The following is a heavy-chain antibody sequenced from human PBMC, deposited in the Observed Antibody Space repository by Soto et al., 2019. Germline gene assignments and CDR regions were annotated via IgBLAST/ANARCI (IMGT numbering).Heavy chain of an antibody. J-gene: IGHJ3*02. CDR2: IIPIFGTA. V-gene: IGHV1-69*01. CDR3: ARQRITMIVVVRSDAFDI. CDR1: GGTFSSYA. Sequence: QVQLVQSGAEVKKPGSSVKVSCKASGGTFSSYAISWVRQAPGQGLEWMGGIIPIFGTANYAQKFQGRVTITADESTSTAYMELSSVRSEDTAVYYCARQRITMIVVVRSDAFDIWGQGTMVTVSS. D-gene: IGHD3-22*01.